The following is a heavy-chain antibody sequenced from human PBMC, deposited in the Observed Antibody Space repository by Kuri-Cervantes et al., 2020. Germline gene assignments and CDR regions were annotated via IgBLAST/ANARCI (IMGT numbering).Heavy chain of an antibody. J-gene: IGHJ6*03. CDR1: GGFISSYY. CDR2: IYSSGST. Sequence: SETLSLTCIVSGGFISSYYWSWIRQPAGKGLEWIGRIYSSGSTSYNPSLKSRVNISVDKSKNQFSLKLSSVTAADTAVYYCARTGYCSSTSCYVRAYYYYYMDVWGKGTTVTVSS. V-gene: IGHV4-4*07. CDR3: ARTGYCSSTSCYVRAYYYYYMDV. D-gene: IGHD2-2*01.